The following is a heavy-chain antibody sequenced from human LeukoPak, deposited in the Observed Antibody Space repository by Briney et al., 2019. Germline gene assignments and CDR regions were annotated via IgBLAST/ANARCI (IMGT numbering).Heavy chain of an antibody. Sequence: SETLSLTCTVSGGSISSGSYCWNWIRQPAGQGLEWIGHIYTSESTNYSPSLKSRISMSIDTSKNQFSLRLSSVTAADTAMYYCARGLYNSSDYYYYYHYMDVWGKGTTVTVSS. D-gene: IGHD6-6*01. V-gene: IGHV4-61*09. CDR3: ARGLYNSSDYYYYYHYMDV. CDR2: IYTSEST. J-gene: IGHJ6*03. CDR1: GGSISSGSYC.